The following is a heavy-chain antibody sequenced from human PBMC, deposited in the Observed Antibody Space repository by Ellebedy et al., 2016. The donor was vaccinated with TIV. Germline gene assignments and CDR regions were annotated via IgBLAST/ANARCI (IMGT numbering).Heavy chain of an antibody. J-gene: IGHJ6*02. CDR1: GFTFSSYG. D-gene: IGHD3-22*01. CDR2: ISYDGSNK. V-gene: IGHV3-30*18. Sequence: GESLKISXAASGFTFSSYGMHWVRQAPGKGLEWVAVISYDGSNKYYADSVKGRFTISRDNSKNTLYLQMNSLRAEDTAVYYCAKLVDNYYDSSGYKYGMDVWGQGTTVTVSS. CDR3: AKLVDNYYDSSGYKYGMDV.